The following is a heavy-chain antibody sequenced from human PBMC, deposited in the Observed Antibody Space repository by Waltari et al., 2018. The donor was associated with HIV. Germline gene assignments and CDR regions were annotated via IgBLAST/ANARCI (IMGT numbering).Heavy chain of an antibody. CDR3: ARDRSIVSRHYDNAVAPYFDN. Sequence: QVQLVQSGAEVKKPGASVKVSCQASGNIFPDTYIHWFPHSPGQGLECMGWCNPMSGGTKSAQKFQGRVTMTWDTSSNTADMEWSGLRSDDTAVYFCARDRSIVSRHYDNAVAPYFDNWGRGTLVSVSS. CDR1: GNIFPDTY. V-gene: IGHV1-2*02. J-gene: IGHJ4*02. CDR2: CNPMSGGT. D-gene: IGHD3-22*01.